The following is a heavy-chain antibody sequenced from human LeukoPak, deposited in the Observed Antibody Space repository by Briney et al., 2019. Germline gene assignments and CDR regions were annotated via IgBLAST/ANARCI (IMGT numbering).Heavy chain of an antibody. CDR2: IYTSGGT. J-gene: IGHJ4*02. V-gene: IGHV4-61*02. CDR1: GGSISSGSYY. CDR3: ARGFGVPAAQ. D-gene: IGHD2-2*01. Sequence: SQTLSLTCTVSGGSISSGSYYWSWIRQPAGKGLEWIGRIYTSGGTNYNPSLKSRVTISVDTSKNQFSLKLSSVTAADTAVYYCARGFGVPAAQWGQGTLVTVSS.